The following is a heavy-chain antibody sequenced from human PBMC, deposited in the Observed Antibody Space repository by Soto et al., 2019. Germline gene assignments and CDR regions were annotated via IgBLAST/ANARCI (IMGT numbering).Heavy chain of an antibody. CDR2: INPQSLGT. Sequence: GAAVKVSFKYSGYTFTAYNIHWVRQAPGQSPDCLGRINPQSLGTHYSQNFKARLSLTTDRSISTAYMELWSLTSGDTALYYCARLVTTDAYTDVCPYHRHYDMDVGGQGATVTVSS. J-gene: IGHJ6*02. D-gene: IGHD3-16*01. CDR1: GYTFTAYN. CDR3: ARLVTTDAYTDVCPYHRHYDMDV. V-gene: IGHV1-2*06.